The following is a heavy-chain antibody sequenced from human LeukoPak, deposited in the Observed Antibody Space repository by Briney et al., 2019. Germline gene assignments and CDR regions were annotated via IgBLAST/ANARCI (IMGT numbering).Heavy chain of an antibody. J-gene: IGHJ4*02. Sequence: PSETLSLTCAVSGGSISSGSYSWNWIRQPPGKGLEWIGYIYYSGSANYNPSLKSRVTISVDTSKNQFSLKLSSVTAAGTAVYYCARTGYSNSGSYYYWGQGTLVTVSS. D-gene: IGHD3-10*01. CDR3: ARTGYSNSGSYYY. CDR1: GGSISSGSYS. V-gene: IGHV4-61*01. CDR2: IYYSGSA.